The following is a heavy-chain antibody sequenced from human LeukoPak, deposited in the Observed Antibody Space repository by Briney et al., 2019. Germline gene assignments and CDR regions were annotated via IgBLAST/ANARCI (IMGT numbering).Heavy chain of an antibody. CDR1: GFTFSSYS. D-gene: IGHD6-13*01. J-gene: IGHJ4*02. CDR2: ISSSSSTI. Sequence: QTGGSLRLSCAASGFTFSSYSMNWVRQAPGKGLEWVSYISSSSSTIYYADSVKGRFTISRDNAKSSLYLQINSLRAEDTAVYYCARDHSAGYWGQGTLVTVSS. CDR3: ARDHSAGY. V-gene: IGHV3-48*01.